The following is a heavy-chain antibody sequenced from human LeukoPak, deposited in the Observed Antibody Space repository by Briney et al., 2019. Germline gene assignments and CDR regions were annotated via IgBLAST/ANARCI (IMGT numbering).Heavy chain of an antibody. Sequence: ASVKVSCKASGYTFTNHYMHWVRQAPGQGLERMGKINPGGGGTTYAQKVQGRVTMTRDKSTSTVYMELSSLRSEDTAMYYCAVLLRTLQLLDFWGQGTLVTVSS. D-gene: IGHD3-10*01. CDR2: INPGGGGT. V-gene: IGHV1-46*01. J-gene: IGHJ4*02. CDR3: AVLLRTLQLLDF. CDR1: GYTFTNHY.